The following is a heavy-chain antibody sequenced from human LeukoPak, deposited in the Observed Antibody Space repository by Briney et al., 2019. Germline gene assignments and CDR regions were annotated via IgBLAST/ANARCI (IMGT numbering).Heavy chain of an antibody. Sequence: ASVKVSCKASGYTFTGYYIHWVRQAAGQGLEWVGWINPNSGGTNYAQKFQGRVTMTRDTSISTAYMELSRLRSDDTAVYYCARDLSYYGSGSYFFDYWGQGTLVTVSS. CDR1: GYTFTGYY. CDR2: INPNSGGT. D-gene: IGHD3-10*01. V-gene: IGHV1-2*02. J-gene: IGHJ4*02. CDR3: ARDLSYYGSGSYFFDY.